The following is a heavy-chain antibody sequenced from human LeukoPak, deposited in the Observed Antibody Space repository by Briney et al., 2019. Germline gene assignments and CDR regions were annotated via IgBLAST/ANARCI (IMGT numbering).Heavy chain of an antibody. D-gene: IGHD4-17*01. CDR2: ISYDGSNK. CDR1: GFTFSSYA. CDR3: ARGPRLRRYGMDV. J-gene: IGHJ6*02. Sequence: GGSLRLSCAASGFTFSSYAMHWVRQAPGKGLEWVAVISYDGSNKYYADSVKGRFTISRDNSKNTLYLQMNSLRAEDTAVYYCARGPRLRRYGMDVCGQGTTVTVSS. V-gene: IGHV3-30-3*01.